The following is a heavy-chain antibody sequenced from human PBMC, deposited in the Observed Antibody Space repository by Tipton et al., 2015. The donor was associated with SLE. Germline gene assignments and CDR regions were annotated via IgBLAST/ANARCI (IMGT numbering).Heavy chain of an antibody. Sequence: LRLSCTVSGGSVSSGGYYWSWIRQHPGKGLEWIGHIFFTGSAYYKAFLTSRLSISVDTSKKQFSLRLNSVTAADTAVYYCARGYAVTNYFDSWGQGTLVTVSS. CDR1: GGSVSSGGYY. V-gene: IGHV4-31*02. CDR2: IFFTGSA. J-gene: IGHJ4*02. CDR3: ARGYAVTNYFDS. D-gene: IGHD4-17*01.